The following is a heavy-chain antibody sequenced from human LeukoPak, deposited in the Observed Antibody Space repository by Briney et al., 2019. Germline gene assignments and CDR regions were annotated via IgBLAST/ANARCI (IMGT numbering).Heavy chain of an antibody. CDR1: GGSISSYY. CDR2: IYYSGST. J-gene: IGHJ4*02. D-gene: IGHD3-10*01. V-gene: IGHV4-59*01. CDR3: ARSYGSGSYFDY. Sequence: SETLSLTCTVSGGSISSYYWSWIRQPPGKGLEWIGYIYYSGSTKYNPSLKSRVTISVDTSKNQFSLKLRSVTTADTAVYYCARSYGSGSYFDYWGQGTLVTVSS.